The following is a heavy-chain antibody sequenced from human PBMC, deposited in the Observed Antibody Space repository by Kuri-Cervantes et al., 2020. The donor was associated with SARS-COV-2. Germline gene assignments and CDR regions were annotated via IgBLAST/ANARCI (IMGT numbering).Heavy chain of an antibody. CDR3: ASATSSGPITWFDS. CDR2: IYYSGST. J-gene: IGHJ5*01. V-gene: IGHV4-39*07. D-gene: IGHD3-22*01. Sequence: SETLSLTCTVSGGSISSSSYYWGWIRQPPGKGLEWIGSIYYSGSTYYNPSLKSRVTISVDTSENQFSLRLTSVTAADTAVYYCASATSSGPITWFDSWGRGTLVTVSS. CDR1: GGSISSSSYY.